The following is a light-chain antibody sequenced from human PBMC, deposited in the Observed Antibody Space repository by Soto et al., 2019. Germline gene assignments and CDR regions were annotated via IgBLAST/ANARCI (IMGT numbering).Light chain of an antibody. J-gene: IGKJ4*01. CDR2: DVS. CDR3: QQFDNLPLT. CDR1: QGISNY. Sequence: DIHMTQSPSSLSASVGDRVTITCQASQGISNYVNWFQQKAGHAPKLLIYDVSNLEAGVPSRFSGSGSGTDFSFTISRLQPEDIATYYCQQFDNLPLTFGGGTKVEIK. V-gene: IGKV1-33*01.